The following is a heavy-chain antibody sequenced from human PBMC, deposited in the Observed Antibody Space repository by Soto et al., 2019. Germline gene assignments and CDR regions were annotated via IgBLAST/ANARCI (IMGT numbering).Heavy chain of an antibody. CDR1: GFTFNVYW. D-gene: IGHD3-10*01. J-gene: IGHJ4*02. CDR3: ARGGSVGSFDY. Sequence: EVQLVESGGGLVQPGGSLRLSCAASGFTFNVYWMSWVRQAPGRGLEWVANIKQDGSGERYVGSVKGRFTISRDNAKNSLYLQMNSLRADDTAMYFCARGGSVGSFDYWGQGTLVTVSS. CDR2: IKQDGSGE. V-gene: IGHV3-7*03.